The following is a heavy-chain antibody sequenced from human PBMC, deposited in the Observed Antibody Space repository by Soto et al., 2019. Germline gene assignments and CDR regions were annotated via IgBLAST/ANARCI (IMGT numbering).Heavy chain of an antibody. CDR1: GGSFSGYY. V-gene: IGHV4-34*01. CDR2: INHSGST. Sequence: SETLSLTCAVYGGSFSGYYWSWIRQPPGKGLEWIGEINHSGSTNYNPSLKSRVTISVDTSKNQFSLKLSSVTAADTAVYYCARHKGSSSWYPFDYWGQGTLVTVSS. D-gene: IGHD6-13*01. J-gene: IGHJ4*02. CDR3: ARHKGSSSWYPFDY.